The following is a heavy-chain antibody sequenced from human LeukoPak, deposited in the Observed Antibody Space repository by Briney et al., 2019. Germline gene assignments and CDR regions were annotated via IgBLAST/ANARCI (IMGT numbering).Heavy chain of an antibody. Sequence: PSETLSLTRAVYGGSFSGYYWSWIRQPPGKGLEWIGEINHSGSTNYNPSLKSRVTISVDTSKNQFSLKLSSVTAADTAVYYCARSVGPNDAFDIWGQGTMVTVSS. CDR1: GGSFSGYY. CDR3: ARSVGPNDAFDI. CDR2: INHSGST. V-gene: IGHV4-34*01. J-gene: IGHJ3*02. D-gene: IGHD4-23*01.